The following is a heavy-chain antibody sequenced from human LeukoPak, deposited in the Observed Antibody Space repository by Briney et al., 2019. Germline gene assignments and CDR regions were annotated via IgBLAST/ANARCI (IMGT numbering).Heavy chain of an antibody. CDR1: DYTFTSFG. CDR3: ARVAAIAARPGGYFQH. J-gene: IGHJ1*01. D-gene: IGHD6-6*01. V-gene: IGHV1-8*03. CDR2: MNPNSGNT. Sequence: ASVKVSCKASDYTFTSFGISWVRQATGQGLEGMGWMNPNSGNTGHAQKFQGRVTITMNTSISTAYMELSSLRSEDTPVYDCARVAAIAARPGGYFQHWGQATLVTVSS.